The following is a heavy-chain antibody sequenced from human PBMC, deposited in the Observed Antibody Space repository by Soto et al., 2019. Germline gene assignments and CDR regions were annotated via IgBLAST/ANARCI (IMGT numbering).Heavy chain of an antibody. CDR1: GYTFTSYG. CDR3: ARVRMVRGVISPNWFDP. D-gene: IGHD3-10*01. V-gene: IGHV1-18*01. CDR2: ISAYNGNT. Sequence: QVPLVQSGAEVKKPGASVKVSCKASGYTFTSYGITWVRQAPGQGLEWMGWISAYNGNTNYAQKLQGRVTMTTDTSTSTAYMELRSLKSDDTAVYYCARVRMVRGVISPNWFDPWGQGTLVTVSS. J-gene: IGHJ5*02.